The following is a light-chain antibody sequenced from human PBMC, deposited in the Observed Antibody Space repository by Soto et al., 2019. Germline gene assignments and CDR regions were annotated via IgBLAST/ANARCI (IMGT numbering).Light chain of an antibody. V-gene: IGLV1-44*01. CDR2: GNN. J-gene: IGLJ3*02. CDR3: AAWDDSLSGPV. Sequence: QSVLSQPPSASGTPGQTVTLSCSGSSSNIGSYTVNWYQQLPGTAPKLLIYGNNQRPSGVPDRFAGSKSGTSASLAISGLQSEDEADYFGAAWDDSLSGPVFGGGTKVTVL. CDR1: SSNIGSYT.